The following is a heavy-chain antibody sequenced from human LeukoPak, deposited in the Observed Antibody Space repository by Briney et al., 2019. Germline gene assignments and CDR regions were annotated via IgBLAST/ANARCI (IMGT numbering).Heavy chain of an antibody. CDR1: GFSFSDSV. CDR3: ARIPGGYYYGMDV. J-gene: IGHJ6*02. Sequence: HPGGSLRLSCVASGFSFSDSVIHWVRQAPGKGLEWVAVISHDVKTTYYADSVKGRFTISRDNAKNSLYLQMNSLRDEDTAVYYCARIPGGYYYGMDVWGQGTTVTVSS. D-gene: IGHD3-16*01. CDR2: ISHDVKTT. V-gene: IGHV3-30*04.